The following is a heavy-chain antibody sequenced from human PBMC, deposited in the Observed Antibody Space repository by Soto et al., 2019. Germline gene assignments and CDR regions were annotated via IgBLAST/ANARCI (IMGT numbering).Heavy chain of an antibody. CDR2: ISSSSSYI. CDR1: GFTFSSYS. V-gene: IGHV3-21*01. CDR3: ARGNEDYYYMDV. Sequence: PGGSLRLSCAASGFTFSSYSMNWVRQAPGKGLEWVSSISSSSSYIYYADSVKGRFTISRDNAKNSLYLQMNSLRAEDTAVYYCARGNEDYYYMDVWGKGTTVTVS. J-gene: IGHJ6*03.